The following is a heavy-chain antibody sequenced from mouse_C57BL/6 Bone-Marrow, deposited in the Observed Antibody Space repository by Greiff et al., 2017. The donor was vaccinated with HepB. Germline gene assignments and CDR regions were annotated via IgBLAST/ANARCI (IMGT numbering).Heavy chain of an antibody. V-gene: IGHV14-4*01. D-gene: IGHD2-12*01. CDR3: TTDYRVYFDY. Sequence: VHVKQSGAELVRPGASVKLSCTASGFNIKDDYMHWVKQRPEQGLEWIGWIDPENGDTEYASKFQGKATITADTSSNTAYLQLSSLTSEDTAVYYCTTDYRVYFDYWGQGTTLTVSS. J-gene: IGHJ2*01. CDR1: GFNIKDDY. CDR2: IDPENGDT.